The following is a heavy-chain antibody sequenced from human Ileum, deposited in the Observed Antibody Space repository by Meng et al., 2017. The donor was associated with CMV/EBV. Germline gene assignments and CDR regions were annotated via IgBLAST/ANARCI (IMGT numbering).Heavy chain of an antibody. D-gene: IGHD3-22*01. V-gene: IGHV3-48*03. J-gene: IGHJ5*02. CDR3: ARDPHSGYRFGP. Sequence: GESLKISCAASGFTFSSYGMNWVRQAPGKGLEWVSYIDKSGDDTRYADSVKGRFTISRDNAKNSLYLQMNSLRGEDTAVYYCARDPHSGYRFGPWGQGTLVTVSS. CDR1: GFTFSSYG. CDR2: IDKSGDDT.